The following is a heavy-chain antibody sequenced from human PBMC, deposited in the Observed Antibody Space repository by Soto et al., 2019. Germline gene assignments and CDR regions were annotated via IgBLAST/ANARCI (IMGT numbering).Heavy chain of an antibody. D-gene: IGHD6-13*01. J-gene: IGHJ4*02. CDR3: AKDSGSWYFTFDY. CDR1: GFTFSSDG. V-gene: IGHV3-23*01. Sequence: PGGSLRLSCAASGFTFSSDGMSWVRQAPGKGLEWVSVISGSGGSTYYADSVKGRFTISRDNSKNTLYLQMNSLRAEDTAVHYCAKDSGSWYFTFDYWGQGTQVTVSS. CDR2: ISGSGGST.